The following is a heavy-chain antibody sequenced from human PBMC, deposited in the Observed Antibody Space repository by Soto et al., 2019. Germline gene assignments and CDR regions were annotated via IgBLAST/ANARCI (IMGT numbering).Heavy chain of an antibody. V-gene: IGHV3-33*01. D-gene: IGHD3-10*01. CDR2: LWYDGDDK. CDR1: GFTIGSYG. Sequence: GGSLRLSCAASGFTIGSYGMHWVRQAPGKGLEWVAGLWYDGDDKYYGDSVKGRLTISRDNSRNTLYLQMNSLRAEDTAVYYCVRGPYYGLYYFDSWGQGTLVTVSS. J-gene: IGHJ4*02. CDR3: VRGPYYGLYYFDS.